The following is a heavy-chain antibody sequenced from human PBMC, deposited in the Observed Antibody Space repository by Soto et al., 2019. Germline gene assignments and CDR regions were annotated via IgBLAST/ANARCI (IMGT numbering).Heavy chain of an antibody. V-gene: IGHV3-74*01. CDR1: GFTFSSYW. Sequence: GGSLRLSCAASGFTFSSYWMHWVRQAPGKGLVWVSRINSDGSSTSYADSVKGRFTISRDDSQNTLYLQMNSLKTEDTAVYYCTMYYYGSGSKNYFEYWGQGTLVTVSS. CDR2: INSDGSST. J-gene: IGHJ4*02. CDR3: TMYYYGSGSKNYFEY. D-gene: IGHD3-10*01.